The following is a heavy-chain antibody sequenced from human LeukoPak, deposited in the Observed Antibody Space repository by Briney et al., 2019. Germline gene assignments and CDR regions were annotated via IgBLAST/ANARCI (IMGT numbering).Heavy chain of an antibody. CDR3: ARQYSYGPYSSYYYYGMDV. CDR2: IYPGDSDT. V-gene: IGHV5-51*01. Sequence: GESLKISCKGSGYSFTSYWIGWVRQMPGKGLEWKGIIYPGDSDTRYSPSFQGQVTISADKSISTAYLQWSSLKASDTAMYYCARQYSYGPYSSYYYYGMDVWGQGTTVTVSS. CDR1: GYSFTSYW. J-gene: IGHJ6*02. D-gene: IGHD5-18*01.